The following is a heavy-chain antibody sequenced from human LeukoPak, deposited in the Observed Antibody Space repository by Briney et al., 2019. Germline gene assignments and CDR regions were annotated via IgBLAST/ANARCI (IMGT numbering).Heavy chain of an antibody. J-gene: IGHJ5*02. CDR1: GFTFSSYA. CDR2: ITGSAART. D-gene: IGHD4/OR15-4a*01. V-gene: IGHV3-23*01. Sequence: GGSLRLSCAASGFTFSSYAVTWVRQAPGKGLEWVSSITGSAARTYYADSVKGRFTISRDNSKNTLYLQMSSLIAEDTALYYCAKHYGATSTWFDPWGLGTLVTVSS. CDR3: AKHYGATSTWFDP.